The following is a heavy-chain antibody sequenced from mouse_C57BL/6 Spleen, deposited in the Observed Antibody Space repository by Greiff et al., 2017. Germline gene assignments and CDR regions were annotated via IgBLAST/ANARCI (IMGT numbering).Heavy chain of an antibody. Sequence: EVQLQQSGPELVKPGASVQMSCKASGYTFTDYNMHWVKPSHGKSLEWIGNINPNNGGTSYNQQFKGKATLTVNKSSSPAYMELRSLTSEDSAFYDYARSWSGCHYCCWGQSTTLTVSS. CDR3: ARSWSGCHYCC. J-gene: IGHJ2*01. D-gene: IGHD6-1*01. CDR1: GYTFTDYN. CDR2: INPNNGGT. V-gene: IGHV1-22*01.